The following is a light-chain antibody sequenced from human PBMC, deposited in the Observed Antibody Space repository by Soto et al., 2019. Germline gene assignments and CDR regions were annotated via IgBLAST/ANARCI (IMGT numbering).Light chain of an antibody. V-gene: IGKV3-11*01. Sequence: ELVVTKSSGTLSLSQGERATCSCMASESVTNYLAWYQQKPGQAPRLLVYDVSNRATGIPARFSGGGSGTDFTLTISNLEPEDVAVYYCQQRSDWPWTFGQGTKVDIK. CDR1: ESVTNY. J-gene: IGKJ1*01. CDR2: DVS. CDR3: QQRSDWPWT.